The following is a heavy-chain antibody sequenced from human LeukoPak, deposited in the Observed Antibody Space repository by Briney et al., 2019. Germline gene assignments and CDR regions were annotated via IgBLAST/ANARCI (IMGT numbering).Heavy chain of an antibody. J-gene: IGHJ6*02. CDR3: ARGPYSSSWYNDPYYYYGMDV. CDR1: GFTFSSYA. Sequence: GGSLRLSCAASGFTFSSYAMHWVRQAPGKGLEYVSAISSNGGSTYYANSVKGRFTISRDNSKNTLYLQMGSLRAEDMAVYYCARGPYSSSWYNDPYYYYGMDVWGQGTTVTVSS. D-gene: IGHD6-13*01. CDR2: ISSNGGST. V-gene: IGHV3-64*01.